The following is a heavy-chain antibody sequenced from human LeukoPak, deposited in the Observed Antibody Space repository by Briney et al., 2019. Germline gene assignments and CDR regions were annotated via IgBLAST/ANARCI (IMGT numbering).Heavy chain of an antibody. Sequence: GGSLRLSCAASGFTFSSYSMNWVRQAPGKGRDWVSSISSSSSYIYYADSVKGRFTISRDNAKNSLYLQMNGLRAEDTAVYYCARSPERIGVPDYYYGMDVWGQGTTVTVSS. CDR2: ISSSSSYI. CDR3: ARSPERIGVPDYYYGMDV. CDR1: GFTFSSYS. D-gene: IGHD2-15*01. V-gene: IGHV3-21*01. J-gene: IGHJ6*02.